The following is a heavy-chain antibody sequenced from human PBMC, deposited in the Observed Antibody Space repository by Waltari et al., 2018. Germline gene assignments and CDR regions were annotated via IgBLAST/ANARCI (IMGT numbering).Heavy chain of an antibody. D-gene: IGHD6-6*01. J-gene: IGHJ5*02. Sequence: QLQLQESGPGLVKPSETLSLTCTVSVVSISSISYYWGWIRQPPGKGLEWIGSIYYSGSTYYNPSLKSRVTISVDTSKNQFSLKLSSVTAADTAVYYCARHGNRGIAARGWFDPWGQGTLVTVSS. V-gene: IGHV4-39*01. CDR3: ARHGNRGIAARGWFDP. CDR1: VVSISSISYY. CDR2: IYYSGST.